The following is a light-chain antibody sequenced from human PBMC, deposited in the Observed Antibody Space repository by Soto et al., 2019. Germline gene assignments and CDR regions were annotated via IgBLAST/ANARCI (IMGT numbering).Light chain of an antibody. CDR1: QKFNQN. CDR3: QQYGSSGT. CDR2: GAS. J-gene: IGKJ1*01. Sequence: IVMTQFPATLSVSPGERATLSCRASQKFNQNVACYQQKPGQSPRLLIYGASTRATGIPARFSGSGSGTDFTLTISRLEPEDFAVYYCQQYGSSGTFGQGTKVDI. V-gene: IGKV3-15*01.